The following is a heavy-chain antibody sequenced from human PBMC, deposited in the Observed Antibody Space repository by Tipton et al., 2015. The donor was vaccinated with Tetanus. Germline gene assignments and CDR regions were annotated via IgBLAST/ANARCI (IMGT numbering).Heavy chain of an antibody. CDR1: GGSISSGDYY. CDR2: IYYSGST. D-gene: IGHD2-15*01. V-gene: IGHV4-30-4*01. Sequence: TLSLTCTVSGGSISSGDYYWSWIRQPPGKGLEWIGYIYYSGSTYYNPSLKSRVTISVDTSKNQFSLKLSSVTAADTAVYYCARAVVAAPPFYFDYWGQGTLVTVSS. CDR3: ARAVVAAPPFYFDY. J-gene: IGHJ4*02.